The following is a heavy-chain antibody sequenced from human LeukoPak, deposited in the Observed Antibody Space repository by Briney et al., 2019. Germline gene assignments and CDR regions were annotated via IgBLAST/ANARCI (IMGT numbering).Heavy chain of an antibody. Sequence: GGSLRLSCAASGFTFSSYAMSWVRQAPGKGVEWVSAISGSGGSTYYADSVKGRFTISRDNSKNTLYLQMNSLRAEDTAVYYCAKDFSPYGSGTPVWGQGTTVTVSS. J-gene: IGHJ6*02. CDR1: GFTFSSYA. CDR2: ISGSGGST. V-gene: IGHV3-23*01. D-gene: IGHD3-10*01. CDR3: AKDFSPYGSGTPV.